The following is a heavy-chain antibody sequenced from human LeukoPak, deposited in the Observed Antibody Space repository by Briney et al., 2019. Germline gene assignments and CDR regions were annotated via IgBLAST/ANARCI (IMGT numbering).Heavy chain of an antibody. CDR1: GGSISSSGFY. CDR3: ARQWDTSGYHEYFQH. CDR2: IYYSGTT. Sequence: SETLSLTCTVSGGSISSSGFYWGWIRQPPGMGLEWIGSIYYSGTTYYNPSLKSRVTISVDTSKNQFSLKLTSVTAADTAVYYCARQWDTSGYHEYFQHWGQGTLVTVSS. V-gene: IGHV4-39*01. J-gene: IGHJ1*01. D-gene: IGHD3-22*01.